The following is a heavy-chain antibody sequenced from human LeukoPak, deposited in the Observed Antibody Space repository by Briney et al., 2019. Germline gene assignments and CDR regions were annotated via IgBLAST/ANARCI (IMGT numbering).Heavy chain of an antibody. D-gene: IGHD5-12*01. J-gene: IGHJ4*02. CDR2: IVVGSGNT. V-gene: IGHV1-58*02. CDR1: GFTFTSSA. Sequence: ASVKVSCKASGFTFTSSAMQWVRQARGQRLEWIGWIVVGSGNTNYAQKFQERVTITRDMSTSTAYMELSSLRSEDTAVHYCAAVPPRGGYDNFDYWGQGTLVTVSS. CDR3: AAVPPRGGYDNFDY.